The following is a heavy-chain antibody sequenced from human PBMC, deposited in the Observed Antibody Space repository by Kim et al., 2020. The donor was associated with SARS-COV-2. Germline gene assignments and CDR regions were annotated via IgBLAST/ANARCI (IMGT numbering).Heavy chain of an antibody. CDR3: ARGGSIKRGFDY. CDR2: TYYTSKWYS. Sequence: QTLSLTCAISGDSVSSNSISYSWIRQSPSRGLEWLGRTYYTSKWYSDYAVSVKGRIAINPDTSKNQFSLQLNSVTPEDTAVYYCARGGSIKRGFDYWGQGTLVTVSS. CDR1: GDSVSSNSIS. J-gene: IGHJ4*02. V-gene: IGHV6-1*01. D-gene: IGHD3-10*01.